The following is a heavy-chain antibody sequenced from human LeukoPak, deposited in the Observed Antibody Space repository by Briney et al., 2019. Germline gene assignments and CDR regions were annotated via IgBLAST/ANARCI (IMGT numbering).Heavy chain of an antibody. D-gene: IGHD2-15*01. CDR1: GGSISSGDYY. CDR3: ARDRGYGGTMGLWFDP. CDR2: IYYSGST. Sequence: SETLSLTCTVSGGSISSGDYYWSWIRQPPGKGLKWIGYIYYSGSTNYNPSLKSRVTISVDTSKNQFSLKLSSVTAADTAVYYCARDRGYGGTMGLWFDPWGQGTLVTVSS. J-gene: IGHJ5*02. V-gene: IGHV4-61*08.